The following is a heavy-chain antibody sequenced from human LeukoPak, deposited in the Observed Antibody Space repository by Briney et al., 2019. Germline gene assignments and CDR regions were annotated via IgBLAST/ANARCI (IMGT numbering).Heavy chain of an antibody. Sequence: GGSLRLSCVASGFTFSNYWMHWVRQPPGKGLVWVSRIYVDGRTTNYACSVKGRFTISRDNAKNTVYLEMNSLSVEDTATYYCIRDFRSADLWGQGTLVTVTS. J-gene: IGHJ5*02. CDR3: IRDFRSADL. CDR2: IYVDGRTT. CDR1: GFTFSNYW. V-gene: IGHV3-74*01.